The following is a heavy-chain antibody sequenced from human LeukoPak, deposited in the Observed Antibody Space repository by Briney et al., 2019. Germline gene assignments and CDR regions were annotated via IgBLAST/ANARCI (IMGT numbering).Heavy chain of an antibody. Sequence: SETLSLTCTVSGGSISSYYWSWIRQPAGKGLEWIGRIYTSGSTNYNPSLKSRVTMSLDTSKNQFSLKLNSVTAADTAVYYCARDLTDYYELDYWGQGTQVTVSS. CDR1: GGSISSYY. V-gene: IGHV4-4*07. J-gene: IGHJ4*02. CDR3: ARDLTDYYELDY. CDR2: IYTSGST. D-gene: IGHD3-22*01.